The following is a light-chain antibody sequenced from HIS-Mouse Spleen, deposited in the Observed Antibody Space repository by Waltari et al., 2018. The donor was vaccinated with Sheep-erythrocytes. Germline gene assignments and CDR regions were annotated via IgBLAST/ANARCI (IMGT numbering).Light chain of an antibody. CDR1: QSVSSY. V-gene: IGKV3-11*01. CDR3: QQRSNWYT. Sequence: EIVLTQSPATLSLSPGERATLYCRASQSVSSYLAGYQQKPGQAPRLLIYDASNRATGIAARCSGSGSGTDFTLTISSLEPEDFAGYYCQQRSNWYTFGQGTKLESK. J-gene: IGKJ2*01. CDR2: DAS.